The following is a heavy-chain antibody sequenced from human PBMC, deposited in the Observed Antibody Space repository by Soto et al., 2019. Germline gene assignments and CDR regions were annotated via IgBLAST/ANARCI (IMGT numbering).Heavy chain of an antibody. Sequence: SRVTISVDTSKKQFSLKLSSVTAADTAVYYCARTPYYGSGGYPFDYWGQGTLVTVSS. J-gene: IGHJ4*02. CDR3: ARTPYYGSGGYPFDY. V-gene: IGHV4-34*01. D-gene: IGHD3-10*01.